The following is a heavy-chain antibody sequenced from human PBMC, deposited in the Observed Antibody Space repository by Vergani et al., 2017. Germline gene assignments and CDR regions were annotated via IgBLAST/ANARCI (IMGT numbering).Heavy chain of an antibody. V-gene: IGHV4-34*11. CDR1: GGSFSGYY. J-gene: IGHJ5*02. CDR3: ARRGGINWFDP. Sequence: QVQLQQWGAGLLKPSETLSLTCAVYGGSFSGYYWSWIRQPPGKGLEWIGYIYYSGSTNYNPSLKSRVTISVDTSKHQFSVKLSSGTAADTAGYYCARRGGINWFDPWGQVSLVTVSS. CDR2: IYYSGST. D-gene: IGHD3-10*01.